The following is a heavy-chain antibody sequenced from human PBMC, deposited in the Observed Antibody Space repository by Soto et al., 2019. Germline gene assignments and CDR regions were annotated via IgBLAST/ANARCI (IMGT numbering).Heavy chain of an antibody. J-gene: IGHJ4*02. CDR3: ARERGGYSSDF. V-gene: IGHV3-74*01. CDR2: INGDGDYT. D-gene: IGHD2-15*01. CDR1: GFSFSSYW. Sequence: EVQLVESGGGLVQPGGSLRLSCAASGFSFSSYWMHWLRQVSGKGLVWVSRINGDGDYTNYADSVKGRFTISRDNAKNTLYLQMNSLRAEDTAVYYCARERGGYSSDFWGQGTLVTVSS.